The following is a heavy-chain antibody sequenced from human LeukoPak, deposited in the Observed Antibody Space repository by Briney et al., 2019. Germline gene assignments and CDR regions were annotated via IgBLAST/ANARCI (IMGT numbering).Heavy chain of an antibody. Sequence: PSETLSLTCTVSGGSISSYYWSWIRQPPGKGLEWIGYIYYSGSTNYNPSLKSRVTISVDTSKNQFSLKLSSVTAADTAVYYCARGGFGEEYFDYWGQGTLVTVSS. D-gene: IGHD3-10*01. CDR1: GGSISSYY. CDR3: ARGGFGEEYFDY. J-gene: IGHJ4*02. V-gene: IGHV4-59*12. CDR2: IYYSGST.